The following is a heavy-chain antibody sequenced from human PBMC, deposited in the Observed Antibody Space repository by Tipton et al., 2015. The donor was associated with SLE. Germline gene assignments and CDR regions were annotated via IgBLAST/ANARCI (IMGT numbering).Heavy chain of an antibody. CDR2: IYYSGST. V-gene: IGHV4-59*01. D-gene: IGHD5-18*01. J-gene: IGHJ4*02. Sequence: TLSLTCTVSGGSISSYYWSWIRQPPGKGLEWIGYIYYSGSTNYNPSLKSRVTISVDTSKNQFSLKLSSVTAADTAVYYCARGVDTAMVDYCGQGTLVTVSS. CDR3: ARGVDTAMVDY. CDR1: GGSISSYY.